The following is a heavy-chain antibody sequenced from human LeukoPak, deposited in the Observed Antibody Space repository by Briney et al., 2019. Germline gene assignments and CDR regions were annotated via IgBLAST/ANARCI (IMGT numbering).Heavy chain of an antibody. J-gene: IGHJ6*02. CDR3: ARECLGVDSSCYYYYGMDV. CDR1: GFTFSSYA. D-gene: IGHD6-13*01. Sequence: PGGSLRLSCAASGFTFSSYAMHWVRQAPGKGLEWVAVISYDGSNKYYADSVKGRFTISRDNSKNTLYLQMNSLRAEDTAVYYCARECLGVDSSCYYYYGMDVWGQGTTVTVSS. V-gene: IGHV3-30-3*01. CDR2: ISYDGSNK.